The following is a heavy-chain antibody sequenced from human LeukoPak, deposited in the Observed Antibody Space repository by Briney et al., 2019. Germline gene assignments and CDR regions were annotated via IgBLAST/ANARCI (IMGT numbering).Heavy chain of an antibody. CDR2: ISSSSSYI. D-gene: IGHD6-13*01. J-gene: IGHJ4*02. Sequence: PGGSLRLPCAASGFTFSSYSMTWVRQAPGKGLEWVSSISSSSSYIYYADSVKGRFTISRDNAKNPLYLQMNSLRAEDTAVYYCARARIAAAAPFDYWGQGTLVTVSS. CDR1: GFTFSSYS. CDR3: ARARIAAAAPFDY. V-gene: IGHV3-21*01.